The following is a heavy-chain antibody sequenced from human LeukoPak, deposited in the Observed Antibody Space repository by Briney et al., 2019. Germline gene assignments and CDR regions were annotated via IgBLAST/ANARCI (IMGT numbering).Heavy chain of an antibody. J-gene: IGHJ4*02. Sequence: GGSLRLSCAASGFTFSSYAMHWVRQAPGKGLEWVAVISYDGSNKYYADSVKGRFTISRDNSKNTLYLQMNSLRAEDTAVYYCARAGYIAAAGFDYWGQGTLVTVSS. D-gene: IGHD6-13*01. CDR2: ISYDGSNK. V-gene: IGHV3-30-3*01. CDR3: ARAGYIAAAGFDY. CDR1: GFTFSSYA.